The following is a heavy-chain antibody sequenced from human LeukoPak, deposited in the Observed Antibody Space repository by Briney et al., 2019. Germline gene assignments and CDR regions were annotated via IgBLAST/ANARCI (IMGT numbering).Heavy chain of an antibody. CDR2: IYHSGST. V-gene: IGHV4-4*02. Sequence: SGTLSLTCAVSGGSISSSNWWSWVRQPPGQGLEWIGEIYHSGSTNYNPSLKSRVTISVDTSKNQFSLKLSSVTAADTAVYYCARTTEGGYTYDYFYYYYMDVWGKGTTVTISS. CDR3: ARTTEGGYTYDYFYYYYMDV. D-gene: IGHD5-18*01. J-gene: IGHJ6*03. CDR1: GGSISSSNW.